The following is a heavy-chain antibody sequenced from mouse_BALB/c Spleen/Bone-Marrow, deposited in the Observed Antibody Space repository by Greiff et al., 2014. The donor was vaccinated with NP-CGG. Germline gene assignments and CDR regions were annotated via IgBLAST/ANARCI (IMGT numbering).Heavy chain of an antibody. D-gene: IGHD1-1*01. Sequence: QVQLQQSGADLVRPGASVKLSCKASGYTFTSYWINWVQQRPGKGLEWIGNIYPSDSYTNYNQKFRDKATLTVDTSSSTVYMQLSSPTTEDFAVYYCTRQDYYGNSYWYFDVWGAGTTVTVSS. CDR2: IYPSDSYT. CDR1: GYTFTSYW. J-gene: IGHJ1*01. CDR3: TRQDYYGNSYWYFDV. V-gene: IGHV1-59*01.